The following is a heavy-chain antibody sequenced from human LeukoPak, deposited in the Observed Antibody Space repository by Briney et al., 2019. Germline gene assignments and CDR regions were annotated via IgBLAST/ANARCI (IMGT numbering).Heavy chain of an antibody. V-gene: IGHV4-39*01. Sequence: SETLSLTCTVSGGSISSSSYYWGWIRQPPGKGLDWIGSIFHSGNTYYSPSLKSRVTISVDTFRNQFSLKLNSVTAADTAVYYCASSNRVPGVSPGYFDYWGQGTLVTVSS. CDR2: IFHSGNT. CDR1: GGSISSSSYY. D-gene: IGHD3-10*01. J-gene: IGHJ4*02. CDR3: ASSNRVPGVSPGYFDY.